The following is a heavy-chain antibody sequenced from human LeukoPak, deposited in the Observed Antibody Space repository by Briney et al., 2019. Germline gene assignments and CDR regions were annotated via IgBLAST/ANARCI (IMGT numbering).Heavy chain of an antibody. V-gene: IGHV3-30*02. CDR3: AKESSSSIYYYYYYMDV. J-gene: IGHJ6*03. CDR1: GFTFSSYW. Sequence: GGSLRLSCAASGFTFSSYWMSWVRQAPGKGLEWVAFIRYDGSNKYYADSVKGRFTISRDNSKNTLYLQMNSLRAEDTAVYYCAKESSSSIYYYYYYMDVWGKGTTVTVFS. D-gene: IGHD6-13*01. CDR2: IRYDGSNK.